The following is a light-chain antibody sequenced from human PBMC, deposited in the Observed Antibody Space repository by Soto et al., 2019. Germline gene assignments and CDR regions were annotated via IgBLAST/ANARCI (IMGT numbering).Light chain of an antibody. CDR3: CSYAGTTTV. J-gene: IGLJ2*01. V-gene: IGLV1-40*01. Sequence: QSVLTQPPSVSGAPGQRVTISCTGSSSNIGAGYDVHWYQQHPGEAPKLIIYEATQRPSGVSNRFSGSKSGNTASLTISGLQAYDEADYYCCSYAGTTTVFGGGTKLTVL. CDR1: SSNIGAGYD. CDR2: EAT.